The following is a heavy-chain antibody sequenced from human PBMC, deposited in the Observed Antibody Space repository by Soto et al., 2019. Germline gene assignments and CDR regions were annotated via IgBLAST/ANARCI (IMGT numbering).Heavy chain of an antibody. Sequence: PSETLSLTCTVSGGSFGSHYWSWVRQSPGKGLEWIGYIYYTGSTYYNPSLKSRVTMSVDTSKNQFSLKLTSVTAADTAVYLCAREQSSGWYRIHDFWGQGTLVTVSS. CDR1: GGSFGSHY. CDR3: AREQSSGWYRIHDF. V-gene: IGHV4-59*11. CDR2: IYYTGST. D-gene: IGHD6-19*01. J-gene: IGHJ4*02.